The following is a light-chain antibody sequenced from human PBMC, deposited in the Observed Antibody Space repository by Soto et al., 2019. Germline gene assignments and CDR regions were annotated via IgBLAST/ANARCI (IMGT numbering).Light chain of an antibody. CDR3: QQYYSYSYT. J-gene: IGKJ2*01. V-gene: IGKV1-8*01. CDR1: QGISSY. CDR2: AAS. Sequence: AIRMTQSPSSLSASTGDRVTITCRASQGISSYLAWYQQKPGKAPKLLIYAASTLQSGVPSRFSGSGSGTDFTLPISCLQSEDVATDYCQQYYSYSYTFGQGTKLEIK.